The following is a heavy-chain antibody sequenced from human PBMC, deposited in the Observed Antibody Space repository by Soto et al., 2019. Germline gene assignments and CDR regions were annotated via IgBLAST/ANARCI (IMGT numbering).Heavy chain of an antibody. CDR3: ARGSGVIVLVPAAWDWFDP. D-gene: IGHD2-2*01. Sequence: GASVKVSCKASGGTFSSYAISWVRQAPGQGLEWMGGIIPIFGTANYAQKFQGRVTITADESTSTAYMELSSLRSEDTAVYYCARGSGVIVLVPAAWDWFDPWGQGTLVTVSS. CDR2: IIPIFGTA. CDR1: GGTFSSYA. J-gene: IGHJ5*02. V-gene: IGHV1-69*13.